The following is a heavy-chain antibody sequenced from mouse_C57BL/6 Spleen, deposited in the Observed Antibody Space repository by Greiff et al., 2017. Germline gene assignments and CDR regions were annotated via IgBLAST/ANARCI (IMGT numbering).Heavy chain of an antibody. Sequence: VQLQESGAELVRPGASVTLSCKASGYTFTDYEMHWVKQTPVHGLEWIGAIDPETGGTAYNQKFKGKAILTADKSSSTAYMELRSLTSEDSAVYYCTRNLDGNYPSWFAYWGQGTLVTVSA. D-gene: IGHD2-1*01. CDR2: IDPETGGT. J-gene: IGHJ3*01. V-gene: IGHV1-15*01. CDR3: TRNLDGNYPSWFAY. CDR1: GYTFTDYE.